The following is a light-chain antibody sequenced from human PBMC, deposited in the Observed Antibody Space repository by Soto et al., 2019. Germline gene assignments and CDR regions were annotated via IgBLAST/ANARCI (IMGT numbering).Light chain of an antibody. CDR3: HQCSNSLWT. Sequence: EIVLTQSPATLSLSPGERATLSCRASQSVSSYLAWYQQKPGQAPRLLIYDASNRATRSPARFSGGSSGTDFALTATSPIPEDLAVYYCHQCSNSLWTCGQGTKVEVK. CDR1: QSVSSY. J-gene: IGKJ1*01. V-gene: IGKV3-11*01. CDR2: DAS.